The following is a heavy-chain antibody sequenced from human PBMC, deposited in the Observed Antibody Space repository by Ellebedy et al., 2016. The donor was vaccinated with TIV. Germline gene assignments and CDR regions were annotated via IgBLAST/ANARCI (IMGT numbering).Heavy chain of an antibody. Sequence: PGGSLRLSCAASGFSFRSYWMGWVRQAPGKGLEWVANIYQDGGVQYYVDSVKGRFTISRDNADNSQFLQMNRLRAEDTAVYFCARRGSYGDYAVQINSWFDTWGRGTLVAVSS. CDR3: ARRGSYGDYAVQINSWFDT. CDR2: IYQDGGVQ. J-gene: IGHJ5*02. D-gene: IGHD4-17*01. CDR1: GFSFRSYW. V-gene: IGHV3-7*01.